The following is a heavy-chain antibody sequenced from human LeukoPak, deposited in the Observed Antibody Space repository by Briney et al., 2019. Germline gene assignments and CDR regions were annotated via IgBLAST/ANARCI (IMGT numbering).Heavy chain of an antibody. CDR3: ARGRLRLTGYSNGVSRFDP. CDR2: IYHSGST. Sequence: PSETLSLTCTVSGYSISSGYYWGWIRQPPGKGLEWIGSIYHSGSTYYNPSLKSRVTISVDTSKNQFSLKLSSVTAADTAVYYCARGRLRLTGYSNGVSRFDPWGQGTLVTVSS. D-gene: IGHD3-9*01. V-gene: IGHV4-38-2*02. J-gene: IGHJ5*02. CDR1: GYSISSGYY.